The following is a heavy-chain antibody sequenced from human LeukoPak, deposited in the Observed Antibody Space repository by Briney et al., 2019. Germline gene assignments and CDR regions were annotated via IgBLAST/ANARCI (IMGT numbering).Heavy chain of an antibody. V-gene: IGHV3-21*01. CDR1: GVSFSNYA. Sequence: GGSLRLACETSGVSFSNYAMNWVRQIPGKGLEWVSSISSGSGHIYYAESMKGRFTMSRDNSKNSVTLEMTSLRVEDTAVYYCARSTHSWFGWFEFWGQGTLVTVAS. CDR2: ISSGSGHI. J-gene: IGHJ5*01. D-gene: IGHD3-10*01. CDR3: ARSTHSWFGWFEF.